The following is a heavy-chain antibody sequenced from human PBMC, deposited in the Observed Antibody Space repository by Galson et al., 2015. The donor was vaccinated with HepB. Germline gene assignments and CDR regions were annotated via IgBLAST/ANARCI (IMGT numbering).Heavy chain of an antibody. J-gene: IGHJ5*02. V-gene: IGHV1-24*01. CDR3: AHLGTYYYDSSGYYYFDP. CDR1: GYTLTELS. Sequence: SVKVSCKVSGYTLTELSMHWVRQAPGKGLEWMGGFDPEDGETIYAQKFQGRVTMTEDTSTDTAYMELSSLRSEDTAVYYCAHLGTYYYDSSGYYYFDPWGQGTLVTVSS. CDR2: FDPEDGET. D-gene: IGHD3-22*01.